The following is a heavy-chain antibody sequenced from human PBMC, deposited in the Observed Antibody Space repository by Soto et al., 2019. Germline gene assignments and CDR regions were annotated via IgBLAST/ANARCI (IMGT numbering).Heavy chain of an antibody. V-gene: IGHV4-39*01. CDR2: SYYSGTS. Sequence: SETLSLTCTVSGGSIRVQSYYWTWIRQTPGKGLEWVGSSYYSGTSYFNPALKGRVTISVDTSTNQFSLRLTSVTAADTAVYYCTRSYNWNDYYFDPWGKGTRVTVSS. CDR1: GGSIRVQSYY. D-gene: IGHD1-20*01. J-gene: IGHJ5*02. CDR3: TRSYNWNDYYFDP.